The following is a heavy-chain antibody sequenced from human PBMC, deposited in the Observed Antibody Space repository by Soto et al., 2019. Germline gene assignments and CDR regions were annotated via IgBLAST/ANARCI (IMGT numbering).Heavy chain of an antibody. D-gene: IGHD6-6*01. V-gene: IGHV3-23*01. CDR3: AKDIAARPASNSQWELNDAFDI. Sequence: GGSLRLSCAASGFTFSSYAMSWVRQAPGKGLEWVSAISGSGGSTYYADSVKGRFTISRDNSKNTLYLQMNGLRAEDTAVYYCAKDIAARPASNSQWELNDAFDIWGQGTMVTVSS. CDR2: ISGSGGST. CDR1: GFTFSSYA. J-gene: IGHJ3*02.